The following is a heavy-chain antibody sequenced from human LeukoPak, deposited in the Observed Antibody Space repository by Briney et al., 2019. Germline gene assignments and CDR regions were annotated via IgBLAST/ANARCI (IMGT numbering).Heavy chain of an antibody. V-gene: IGHV1-69*04. CDR2: MIPILGIA. CDR3: ARDPVKRGRYSGYQHSRFAY. J-gene: IGHJ4*02. Sequence: ASVKVSCKPAGGTVSSYAISWVRQAPGQGREWMGRMIPILGIANYAQKFQGRVTITADKSTSTAYMELSSLRSEDTAVYYCARDPVKRGRYSGYQHSRFAYWRQGTLLTIPS. CDR1: GGTVSSYA. D-gene: IGHD5-12*01.